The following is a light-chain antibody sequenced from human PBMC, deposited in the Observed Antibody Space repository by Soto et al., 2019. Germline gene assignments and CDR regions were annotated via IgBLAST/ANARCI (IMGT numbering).Light chain of an antibody. J-gene: IGLJ2*01. CDR2: EVS. Sequence: QSALTQPPSASGSPGQSVTISCTGTSSDIGAYNSVSWYQHHPGKAPKLVIYEVSKGPSGVPDRFSGSKSGNTASLTVSGLQAEDEADYYCTSYAGGNTVVFGGGTQLTVL. CDR3: TSYAGGNTVV. V-gene: IGLV2-8*01. CDR1: SSDIGAYNS.